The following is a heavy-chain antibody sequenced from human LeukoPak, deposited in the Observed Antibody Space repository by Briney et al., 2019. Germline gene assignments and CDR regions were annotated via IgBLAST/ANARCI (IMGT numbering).Heavy chain of an antibody. J-gene: IGHJ3*02. CDR3: ARGGVVVPVSFDI. Sequence: PSETLSLTCTVSGGSISSGSYYWSWIRQPAGKGLEWIGRIYTSGSTNYNPSLKSRVTISVDTSKNQFSLKLSSVTAADTAVYYCARGGVVVPVSFDIWGQGTMVTVSS. D-gene: IGHD2-2*01. CDR2: IYTSGST. CDR1: GGSISSGSYY. V-gene: IGHV4-61*02.